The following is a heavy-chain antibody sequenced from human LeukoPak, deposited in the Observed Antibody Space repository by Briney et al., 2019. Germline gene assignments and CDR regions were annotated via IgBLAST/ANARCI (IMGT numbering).Heavy chain of an antibody. CDR2: INPSGGSK. CDR3: ARDRFAIDILSVYGFDY. Sequence: ASVKVSCKASGYTFISYYMHWVRQAPGQGLAWMGLINPSGGSKSYAQKFQGRVTMTRDTSTSTDYMELSSLRSEDTAVYYCARDRFAIDILSVYGFDYWGQGTLVTVPS. V-gene: IGHV1-46*01. D-gene: IGHD3-9*01. CDR1: GYTFISYY. J-gene: IGHJ4*02.